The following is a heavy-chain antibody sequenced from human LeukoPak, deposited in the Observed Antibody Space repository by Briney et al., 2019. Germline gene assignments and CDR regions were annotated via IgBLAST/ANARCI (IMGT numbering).Heavy chain of an antibody. CDR3: ARNEWADY. V-gene: IGHV3-48*02. J-gene: IGHJ4*02. CDR2: ISGSSRTI. Sequence: PGGSLRLSCAASGFTFRNFAMTWVRQAPGKGPEWVSYISGSSRTIYYADSVKGRFTISRDNAKNSLYLQMNSLRDEDTAVYYCARNEWADYWGQGTLVTVSS. D-gene: IGHD1-26*01. CDR1: GFTFRNFA.